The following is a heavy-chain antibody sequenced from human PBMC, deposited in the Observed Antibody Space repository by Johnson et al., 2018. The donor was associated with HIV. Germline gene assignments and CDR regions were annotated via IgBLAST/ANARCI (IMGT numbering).Heavy chain of an antibody. CDR3: ARDWVIGDAFDI. Sequence: VQLVESGGGLVQPGGSLRLSCAVSGFTFEDYAMHWVRQAPGKGLEWVSGINWNSGTVAYADSVQGRFTISRDNAKKSLYLQMNSLRAEDTAVYYCARDWVIGDAFDIWGQGTKVTVSS. J-gene: IGHJ3*02. D-gene: IGHD2-21*01. V-gene: IGHV3-9*01. CDR1: GFTFEDYA. CDR2: INWNSGTV.